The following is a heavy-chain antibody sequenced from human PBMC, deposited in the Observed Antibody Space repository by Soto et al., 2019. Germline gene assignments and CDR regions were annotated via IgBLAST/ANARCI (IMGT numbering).Heavy chain of an antibody. CDR2: ISGDATTT. CDR3: ASDPYYYASGF. Sequence: GGSLRLSCAASGFRFSDHYMTWIRQAPGKGLEWVSKISGDATTTYYADSVKGRFTVSRDNAKNSVYLQMNSLRAEDTAVYYCASDPYYYASGFWGQGTLVTVSS. D-gene: IGHD3-10*01. CDR1: GFRFSDHY. J-gene: IGHJ4*02. V-gene: IGHV3-11*01.